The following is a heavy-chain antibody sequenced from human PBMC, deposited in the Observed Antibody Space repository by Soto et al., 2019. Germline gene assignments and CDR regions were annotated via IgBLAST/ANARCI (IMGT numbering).Heavy chain of an antibody. CDR1: GYTFTTYG. CDR2: ISAYNGNT. V-gene: IGHV1-18*01. J-gene: IGHJ4*02. Sequence: ASGYGSFKASGYTFTTYGISWVRQAPGQGLEWMGWISAYNGNTNYAQKLQGRVTMTTDTSTSTAYMELRSLRSDDTAVYYCARAIVVVSAATMGGDDFFLWGQGTLVTVSS. CDR3: ARAIVVVSAATMGGDDFFL. D-gene: IGHD2-2*01.